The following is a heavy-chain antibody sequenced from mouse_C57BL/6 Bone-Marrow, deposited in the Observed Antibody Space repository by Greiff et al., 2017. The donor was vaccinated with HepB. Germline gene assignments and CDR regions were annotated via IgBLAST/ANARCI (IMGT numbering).Heavy chain of an antibody. J-gene: IGHJ3*01. D-gene: IGHD2-1*01. CDR2: IYPGDGDT. CDR1: GYAFSSSW. CDR3: ARRVYLYPLGFAY. V-gene: IGHV1-82*01. Sequence: QVQLQQSGPELVKPGASVKISCKASGYAFSSSWMNWVKQRPGKGLEWIGRIYPGDGDTNYNGKFKGKATLTADKSSSTAYMQLISLNSEDSAVYFCARRVYLYPLGFAYWGQGTPVTVSA.